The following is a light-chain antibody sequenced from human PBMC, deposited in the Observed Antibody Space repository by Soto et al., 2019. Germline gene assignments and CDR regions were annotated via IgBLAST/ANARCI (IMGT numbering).Light chain of an antibody. Sequence: DIQMTQSPSSVSASIVDRVTITCRASQTISSWLAWYQQKPGKAPKLLIYKASTLKSGVPSRFSGSGSGTEFTLTISSLQPDDFATYYCQHYNSYSEAFGQGTKVDNK. J-gene: IGKJ1*01. V-gene: IGKV1-5*03. CDR2: KAS. CDR3: QHYNSYSEA. CDR1: QTISSW.